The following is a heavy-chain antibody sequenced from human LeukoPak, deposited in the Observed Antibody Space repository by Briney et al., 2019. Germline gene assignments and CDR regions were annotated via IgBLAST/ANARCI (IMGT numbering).Heavy chain of an antibody. CDR3: ARHDGYSYTVDY. J-gene: IGHJ4*02. V-gene: IGHV5-10-1*01. Sequence: GESLKISCKGSGYSFTSYWISWVRQMPGKGLEWMGRIDPSDSYTNYSPSFQGHVTISADKSISTAYLQWSSLEASDTAMYYCARHDGYSYTVDYWGQGTPVTVSS. D-gene: IGHD5-18*01. CDR2: IDPSDSYT. CDR1: GYSFTSYW.